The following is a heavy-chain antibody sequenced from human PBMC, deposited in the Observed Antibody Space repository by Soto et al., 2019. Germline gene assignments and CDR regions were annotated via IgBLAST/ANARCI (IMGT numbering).Heavy chain of an antibody. CDR3: IGWSGLKEHYYYYYMDV. Sequence: GGSLRLSCAASGFTFSNAWMSWVRQAPGKGLEWVGRIKSKTDGGTTDYAAPVKGRFTISRDDSKNTLYLQMNSLKTEDTAVYYCIGWSGLKEHYYYYYMDVWGKGTTVTVSS. D-gene: IGHD3-3*01. CDR1: GFTFSNAW. CDR2: IKSKTDGGTT. V-gene: IGHV3-15*01. J-gene: IGHJ6*03.